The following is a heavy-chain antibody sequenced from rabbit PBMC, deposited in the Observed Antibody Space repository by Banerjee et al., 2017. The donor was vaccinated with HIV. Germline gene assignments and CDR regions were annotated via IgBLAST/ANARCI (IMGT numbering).Heavy chain of an antibody. D-gene: IGHD8-1*01. Sequence: QEQLKETGGGLVQPGGSLALSCKASGFDFSTYGVSWVRQAPGKGLEWIGYIDPVSGRTYYASWVNGRFTISSHNAQNTLYLQLSSLTVADTATYFCVRDLWGAGSSYFNLWGPGTLVTVS. CDR2: IDPVSGRT. V-gene: IGHV1S47*01. CDR3: VRDLWGAGSSYFNL. CDR1: GFDFSTYG. J-gene: IGHJ4*01.